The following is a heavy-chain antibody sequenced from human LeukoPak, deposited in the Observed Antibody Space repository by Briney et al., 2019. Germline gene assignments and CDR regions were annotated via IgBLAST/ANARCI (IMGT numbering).Heavy chain of an antibody. CDR3: ANASIVATIWKADYSYYMDI. D-gene: IGHD5-12*01. CDR2: ICGSGGNT. J-gene: IGHJ6*03. V-gene: IGHV3-23*01. CDR1: GFTFSSYA. Sequence: GGSLRLSCAASGFTFSSYAMSWVRQAPGKGLEWVSAICGSGGNTYYAAPERGRFTISRDNYKNTLSLQVNSQRAGATGVLLCANASIVATIWKADYSYYMDIRGKGATVTVSS.